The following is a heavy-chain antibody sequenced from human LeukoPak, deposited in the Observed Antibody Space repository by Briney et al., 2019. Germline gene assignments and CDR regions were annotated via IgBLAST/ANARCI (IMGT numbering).Heavy chain of an antibody. V-gene: IGHV3-23*01. CDR3: AKSNGAYCSGGSCYFGNFDY. D-gene: IGHD2-15*01. J-gene: IGHJ4*02. CDR2: ISGSGGST. Sequence: GGSLRLSCAASGFTFSSYAMSWVRQAPGKGLEWVSAISGSGGSTYYADSVKGRFTISRDNSKNTLYLQMNSLRAEDTAVYYCAKSNGAYCSGGSCYFGNFDYWGQGTLVTVSS. CDR1: GFTFSSYA.